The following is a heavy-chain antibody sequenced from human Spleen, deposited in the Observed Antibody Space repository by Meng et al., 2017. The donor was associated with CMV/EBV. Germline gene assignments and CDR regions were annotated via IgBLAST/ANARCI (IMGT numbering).Heavy chain of an antibody. CDR1: GGSISSSSYY. V-gene: IGHV4-39*07. J-gene: IGHJ4*02. Sequence: LQLKESGPGLVKPSETLSLTCTVSGGSISSSSYYWGWIRQPPGKGLEWIGSIYYSGSTYYNPSLKSRVTISVDTSKNQFSLKLSSVTAADTAVYYCAREVGATYGDFDYWGQGTLVTVSS. CDR3: AREVGATYGDFDY. CDR2: IYYSGST. D-gene: IGHD1-26*01.